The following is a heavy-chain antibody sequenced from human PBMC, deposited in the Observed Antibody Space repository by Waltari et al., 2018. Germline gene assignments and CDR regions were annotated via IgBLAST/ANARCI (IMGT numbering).Heavy chain of an antibody. CDR2: IKQDGSEE. CDR3: ARDGHSSGWSFDY. CDR1: GFTFSSYW. J-gene: IGHJ4*02. V-gene: IGHV3-7*01. D-gene: IGHD6-19*01. Sequence: EVQLVESGGGLVQPGGSLRLSCAASGFTFSSYWMSWVRQAPGKGLEWGANIKQDGSEEYDVDSVKGRFTISRDNAKNSLYLQMNSLRAEDTAVYYCARDGHSSGWSFDYWGQGTLVTVSS.